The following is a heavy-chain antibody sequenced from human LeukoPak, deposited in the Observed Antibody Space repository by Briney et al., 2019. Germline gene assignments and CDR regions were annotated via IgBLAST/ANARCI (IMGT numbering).Heavy chain of an antibody. CDR2: ISGSGVTT. CDR1: GFTFSSHA. D-gene: IGHD6-13*01. Sequence: GGSLCPSCAASGFTFSSHAMTWVRRAPGMGLEWVSAISGSGVTTYSADSVKGRFTISRDNSKNTLYLEMNSLKTEDTAVYYCAKVEDGSSSYRAIDGAGQGRMVTVSS. CDR3: AKVEDGSSSYRAIDG. J-gene: IGHJ3*01. V-gene: IGHV3-23*01.